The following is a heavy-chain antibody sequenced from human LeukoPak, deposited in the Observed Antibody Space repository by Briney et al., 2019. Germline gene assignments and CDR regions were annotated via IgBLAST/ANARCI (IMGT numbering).Heavy chain of an antibody. D-gene: IGHD1-14*01. CDR3: ARVGETGDFDY. CDR2: IKQDESEK. V-gene: IGHV3-7*01. CDR1: GFTFNNYW. J-gene: IGHJ4*02. Sequence: GGSLRLSCSASGFTFNNYWMTWVRQAPGKGPEWVANIKQDESEKNCVDSVKGRVTISRDNAKNSLYLQMWSLRVEDTAVYFCARVGETGDFDYWGQGALVTVSS.